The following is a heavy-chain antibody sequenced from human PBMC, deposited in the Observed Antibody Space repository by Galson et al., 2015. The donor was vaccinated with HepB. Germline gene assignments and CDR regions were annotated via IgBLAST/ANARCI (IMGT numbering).Heavy chain of an antibody. CDR1: GFPFNTAW. CDR2: IKSKTDGETT. V-gene: IGHV3-15*01. Sequence: SLRLSCAASGFPFNTAWMTWVRQAPGRGLEWVGRIKSKTDGETTDYAAPVKGRFTISRDDSKNRPYLQMNSLKTEDTAVYYCTTAVYYSTYWSWLDPWGQGTLVTVSS. J-gene: IGHJ5*02. CDR3: TTAVYYSTYWSWLDP. D-gene: IGHD2-8*02.